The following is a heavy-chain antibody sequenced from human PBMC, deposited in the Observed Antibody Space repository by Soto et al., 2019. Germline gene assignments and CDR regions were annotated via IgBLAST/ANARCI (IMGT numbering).Heavy chain of an antibody. Sequence: SETLSLTCTVSGASISTSSYYWGWVRQPPGKGLEWIGSIYYSGSTYYNPSLKSRVTISVDTSKNQFSLKLSSVTAADTAVYYCARTIFGVVIILGYWGQGTLVTVSS. CDR2: IYYSGST. V-gene: IGHV4-39*01. J-gene: IGHJ4*02. CDR3: ARTIFGVVIILGY. D-gene: IGHD3-3*01. CDR1: GASISTSSYY.